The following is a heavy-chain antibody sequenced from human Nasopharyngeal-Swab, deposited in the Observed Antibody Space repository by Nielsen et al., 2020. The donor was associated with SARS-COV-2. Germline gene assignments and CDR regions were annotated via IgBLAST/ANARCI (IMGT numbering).Heavy chain of an antibody. CDR3: ARSWGGGYSFSFDY. CDR1: GFTFSSYA. D-gene: IGHD2-15*01. CDR2: ISCDGSNK. J-gene: IGHJ4*02. Sequence: GESLKISCAASGFTFSSYAMHWVRQAPGKGLEWVAVISCDGSNKYYADSVKGRFTISRDNSKNTLYLQMNSLRAEDTAVYYCARSWGGGYSFSFDYWGQGTLVTVSS. V-gene: IGHV3-30-3*01.